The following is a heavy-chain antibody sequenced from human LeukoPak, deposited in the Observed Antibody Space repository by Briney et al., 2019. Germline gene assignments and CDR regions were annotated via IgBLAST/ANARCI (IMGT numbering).Heavy chain of an antibody. V-gene: IGHV1-2*06. CDR2: INPNSGGT. CDR3: ATTVGDYCGSGTCYSGVEY. D-gene: IGHD2-15*01. Sequence: ASVKVSCKASGYTFTGYYMHWVRQAPGQGLEWMGRINPNSGGTNYAQKFQGRVTMTRDTSISTAYMELSRLRSDDTAVYYCATTVGDYCGSGTCYSGVEYWGQGTLVTVSS. CDR1: GYTFTGYY. J-gene: IGHJ4*02.